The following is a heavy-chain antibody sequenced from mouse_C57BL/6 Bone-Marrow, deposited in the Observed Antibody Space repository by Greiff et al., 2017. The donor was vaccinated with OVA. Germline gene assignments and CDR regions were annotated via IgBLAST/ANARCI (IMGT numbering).Heavy chain of an antibody. J-gene: IGHJ1*03. CDR3: ARDPPLWFPYGYFDV. CDR1: GFTFSDYY. V-gene: IGHV5-16*01. D-gene: IGHD2-2*01. CDR2: INYDGSST. Sequence: EVKLMESEGGLVQPGSSMKLSCTASGFTFSDYYMAWVRQVPEKGLEWVANINYDGSSTYYLDSLKSRFIISRDNAKNILYLQMSSLKSEDTATYYGARDPPLWFPYGYFDVWGTGTTVTVSS.